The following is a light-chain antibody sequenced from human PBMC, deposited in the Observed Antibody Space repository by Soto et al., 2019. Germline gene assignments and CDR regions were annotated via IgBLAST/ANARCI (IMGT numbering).Light chain of an antibody. V-gene: IGLV1-40*01. CDR1: SSNIGAGYD. J-gene: IGLJ1*01. CDR3: QSYDSSLSVGV. Sequence: QSVLTQPPSVSGAPGQRVTISCTGSSSNIGAGYDVHWYQQLPGTAPKLLIYGNSNRPSGVPDRFSGSKSGSSASLAITGLQAEDESDYYCQSYDSSLSVGVFGTGTMVTVL. CDR2: GNS.